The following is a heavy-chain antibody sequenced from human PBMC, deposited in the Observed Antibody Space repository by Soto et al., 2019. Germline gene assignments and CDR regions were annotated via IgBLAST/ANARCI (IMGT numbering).Heavy chain of an antibody. J-gene: IGHJ4*02. CDR3: ARLQAAVPHY. Sequence: QVQLQESGPGLVMPSETLSLTCTVSGDSISGSPYFWGWIRQPPGKRLEWIGSIFYDGYTLYTPSLKRRVTISVDTYKNLFSLKLTSVAAADTAIYFCARLQAAVPHYWGQGILVTVSS. V-gene: IGHV4-39*01. CDR1: GDSISGSPYF. D-gene: IGHD6-13*01. CDR2: IFYDGYT.